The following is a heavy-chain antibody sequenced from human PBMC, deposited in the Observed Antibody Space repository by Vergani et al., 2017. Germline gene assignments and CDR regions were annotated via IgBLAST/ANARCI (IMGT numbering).Heavy chain of an antibody. D-gene: IGHD6-19*01. CDR1: GYTFTDYD. CDR2: INPNSDGT. J-gene: IGHJ4*02. V-gene: IGHV1-2*02. CDR3: ARGQWLPTLSFDY. Sequence: VQLVQSGAEVKKPGASVRVSCKASGYTFTDYDIHWVRQAPGQGLEWMGWINPNSDGTDYAQKFQGRVTMTRDTSISTAYMELSRLRSEDTAVYYCARGQWLPTLSFDYWGQGTLVTVSS.